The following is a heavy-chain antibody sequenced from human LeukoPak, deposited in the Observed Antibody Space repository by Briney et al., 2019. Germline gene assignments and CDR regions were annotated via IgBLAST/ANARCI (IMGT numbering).Heavy chain of an antibody. Sequence: SVKVSCKASGGTFSSYAISWVRQAPGQGLEWMGGIIPIFGTANYAQKFQGRATITADESTSTAYMELSSLRSEDTAVYYCARDSAKMATSFFDAFDIWGQGTMVTVSS. V-gene: IGHV1-69*13. CDR1: GGTFSSYA. CDR3: ARDSAKMATSFFDAFDI. J-gene: IGHJ3*02. CDR2: IIPIFGTA. D-gene: IGHD5-24*01.